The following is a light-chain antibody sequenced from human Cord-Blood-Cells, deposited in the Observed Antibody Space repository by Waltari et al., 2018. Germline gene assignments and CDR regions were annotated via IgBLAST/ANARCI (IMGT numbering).Light chain of an antibody. Sequence: QSALTQPASVSGSPGQSITISCTGTSSDVGGYTYVSWYQQHPGKAPKHMIYDFSNRPSGVSNRFSGSKSGNTASLTISGLQAEDEADYYCSSYTSSSTYVFGTGTKVTVL. CDR2: DFS. CDR1: SSDVGGYTY. J-gene: IGLJ1*01. CDR3: SSYTSSSTYV. V-gene: IGLV2-14*03.